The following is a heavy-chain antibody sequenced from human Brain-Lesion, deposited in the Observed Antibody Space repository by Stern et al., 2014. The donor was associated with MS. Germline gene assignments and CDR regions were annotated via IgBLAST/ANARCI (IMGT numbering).Heavy chain of an antibody. CDR1: GYIFTGYY. Sequence: VQLLESGAEVKKPGASVKVSCKTSGYIFTGYYIHWVRQAPGQGLEWMAWINPNTGGPTYAQKFQGRVTMSRDTSISTAYVELSSLTSDDTAVYYCARDQRGITIFGVVTDYYYLGMDVGGQGTTVTVSS. D-gene: IGHD3-3*01. J-gene: IGHJ6*02. CDR3: ARDQRGITIFGVVTDYYYLGMDV. CDR2: INPNTGGP. V-gene: IGHV1-2*02.